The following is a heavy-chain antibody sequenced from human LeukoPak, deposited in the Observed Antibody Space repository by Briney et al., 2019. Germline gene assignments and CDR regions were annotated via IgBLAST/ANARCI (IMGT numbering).Heavy chain of an antibody. CDR3: ARRLKGSFGNPFDY. CDR2: INPADGGT. Sequence: ASVKVSCKASGFSFTTYAIHWVRQAPGQRLEWMGWINPADGGTRYSQRFQGRVSITGDTSATTAYMELSSLRSEDTAVYYCARRLKGSFGNPFDYWGQGTLVTVSS. D-gene: IGHD4-23*01. CDR1: GFSFTTYA. J-gene: IGHJ4*02. V-gene: IGHV1-3*01.